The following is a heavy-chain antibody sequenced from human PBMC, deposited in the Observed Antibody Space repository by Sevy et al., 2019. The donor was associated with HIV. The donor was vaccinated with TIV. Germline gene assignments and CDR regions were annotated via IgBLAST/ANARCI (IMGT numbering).Heavy chain of an antibody. CDR1: GFSFSTSW. Sequence: GGSLRLSCAASGFSFSTSWMHWVRQVPGKGLVWVSRIHSDGSTIYADSVKSRFTISRDNAKNTLYLQLNSLRAEDTAIYYCARDHYYTIDYWGQGTLVTVSS. CDR3: ARDHYYTIDY. CDR2: IHSDGST. D-gene: IGHD3-3*01. V-gene: IGHV3-74*01. J-gene: IGHJ4*02.